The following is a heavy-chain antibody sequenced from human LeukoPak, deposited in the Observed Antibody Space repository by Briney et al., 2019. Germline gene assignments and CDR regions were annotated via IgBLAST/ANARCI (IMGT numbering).Heavy chain of an antibody. CDR3: ARGVVRGAESCWFDP. CDR2: IYYSGST. Sequence: TSETLSLTCTVSGGSISSYYWSWIRQPPGKGLDWIGYIYYSGSTNYNPSLKSRVTISVDTSKNQFSLKLSSVTAADTAVYYCARGVVRGAESCWFDPWGQGTLVTVSS. D-gene: IGHD3-10*01. J-gene: IGHJ5*02. CDR1: GGSISSYY. V-gene: IGHV4-59*08.